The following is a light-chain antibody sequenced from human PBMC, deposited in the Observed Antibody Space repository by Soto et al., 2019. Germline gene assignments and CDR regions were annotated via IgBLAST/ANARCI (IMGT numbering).Light chain of an antibody. Sequence: EIVLTQSPATLSLSPGERATLSCRASQSVSSYLAWYQQKPGQAPGLLIYDASNRATGIPARFSGSGSGTDFTLTSSSLEPEDFAVYYCQQRSNWPRTFGQGTKVEIK. CDR1: QSVSSY. J-gene: IGKJ1*01. V-gene: IGKV3-11*01. CDR2: DAS. CDR3: QQRSNWPRT.